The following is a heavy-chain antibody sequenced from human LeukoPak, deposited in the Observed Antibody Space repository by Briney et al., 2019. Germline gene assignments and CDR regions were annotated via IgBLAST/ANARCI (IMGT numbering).Heavy chain of an antibody. CDR3: RGAVRQLRSDY. CDR2: ISHSGTT. D-gene: IGHD1-26*01. V-gene: IGHV4-38-2*01. CDR1: GYSISSDYF. Sequence: SETLSLTGVVSGYSISSDYFWGWIRQPPGKGLEWIGTISHSGTTFYKPSLKTRITISLDTSRNQFSLKLSSVTAAGTAVYYCRGAVRQLRSDYWGPGTLVTVSS. J-gene: IGHJ4*02.